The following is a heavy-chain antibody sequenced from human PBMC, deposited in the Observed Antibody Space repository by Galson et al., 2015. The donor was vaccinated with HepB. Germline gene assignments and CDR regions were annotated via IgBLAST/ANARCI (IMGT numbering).Heavy chain of an antibody. Sequence: SLRLSCAASGFTVSSNYMSWVRQVPGKGLEWVAVIHSGGVTYYADSVTGRFTISRDNSKNTLYLQMNSLRAEDTAVYYCARERSYYYYYMDVWGKGTTVTVSS. D-gene: IGHD3-16*01. CDR3: ARERSYYYYYMDV. CDR2: IHSGGVT. CDR1: GFTVSSNY. J-gene: IGHJ6*03. V-gene: IGHV3-53*01.